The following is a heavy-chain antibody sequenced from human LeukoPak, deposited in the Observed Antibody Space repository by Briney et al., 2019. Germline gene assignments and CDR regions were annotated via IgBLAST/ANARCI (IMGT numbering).Heavy chain of an antibody. D-gene: IGHD5-18*01. Sequence: GGSLRLSCTASEFTFSSYAMTWVRQAPGKGLEWVSGISGGGSNTYYADSVKGRFTISRGNPKSTLYLQLNSLRAEDTALYYCAKTRGYSSDAFDIWGQGTMVTVSS. CDR1: EFTFSSYA. CDR2: ISGGGSNT. CDR3: AKTRGYSSDAFDI. J-gene: IGHJ3*02. V-gene: IGHV3-23*01.